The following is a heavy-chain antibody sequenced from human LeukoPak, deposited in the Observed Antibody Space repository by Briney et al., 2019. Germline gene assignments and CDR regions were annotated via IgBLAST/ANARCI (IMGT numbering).Heavy chain of an antibody. D-gene: IGHD3-3*01. J-gene: IGHJ4*02. CDR3: ARETTNDFWSGYLDY. Sequence: ASVEVSCKASGGTFSSYAISWVRQAPGQGLEWMGRIIPILGIANYAQKFQGRVTITADKSTSTAYMELSSLRSEDTAVYYCARETTNDFWSGYLDYWGQGTLVTVSS. CDR1: GGTFSSYA. V-gene: IGHV1-69*04. CDR2: IIPILGIA.